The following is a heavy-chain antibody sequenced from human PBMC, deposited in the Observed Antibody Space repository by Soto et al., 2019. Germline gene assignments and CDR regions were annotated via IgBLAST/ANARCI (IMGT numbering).Heavy chain of an antibody. CDR2: TYYRYRWST. CDR1: GDSVSSKSAA. CDR3: TRALSGSYDS. D-gene: IGHD1-26*01. J-gene: IGHJ5*01. Sequence: SQTLSLTCAISGDSVSSKSAAWNWIRQSPSRGLEWLGRTYYRYRWSTDYAVSVKSRITINPDTSKNQFSLHLNSVTPEDTAVYYCTRALSGSYDSWGQGTLVTVSS. V-gene: IGHV6-1*01.